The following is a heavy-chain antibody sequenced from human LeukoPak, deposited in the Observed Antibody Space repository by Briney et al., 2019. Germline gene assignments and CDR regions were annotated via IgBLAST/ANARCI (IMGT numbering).Heavy chain of an antibody. D-gene: IGHD4-17*01. CDR3: ARDTVTTYYNWFDS. V-gene: IGHV1-69*04. CDR1: GGTFSSYA. CDR2: IIPIFGIA. J-gene: IGHJ5*01. Sequence: VASVKVSCKASGGTFSSYAISWVRQAPGQGLEWMGRIIPIFGIANYAQKFQGRVTITADKSTSTAYMELSSLRSEDTAVYYCARDTVTTYYNWFDSWGQGTLVTVSS.